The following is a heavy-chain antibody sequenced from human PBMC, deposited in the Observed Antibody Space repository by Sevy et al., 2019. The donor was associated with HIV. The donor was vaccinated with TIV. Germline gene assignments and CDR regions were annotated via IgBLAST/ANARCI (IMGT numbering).Heavy chain of an antibody. Sequence: GALRLPCAASGFTFSSYEMNWVRQAPGKGLEWISYITLSGSTMYYADSVKGRFTISRDNAKNSLYLQMNSLRAEDTAVYYCARDRQGITVAGTAIDYWGQGTLVTVSS. J-gene: IGHJ4*02. CDR1: GFTFSSYE. CDR3: ARDRQGITVAGTAIDY. V-gene: IGHV3-48*03. CDR2: ITLSGSTM. D-gene: IGHD6-19*01.